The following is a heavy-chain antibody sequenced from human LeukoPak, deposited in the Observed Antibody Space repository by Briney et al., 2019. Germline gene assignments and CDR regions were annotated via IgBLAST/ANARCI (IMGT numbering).Heavy chain of an antibody. D-gene: IGHD6-6*01. CDR3: ARGRLFSISTWFGF. Sequence: GGSLRLSCAAPGFTSRASWIRWGPQAPGKGLEWVANIKEDGSEKYYVDSVKGRFTISRDNAKNSLNLQMNSLRAEDTAVYYCARGRLFSISTWFGFCGWGSLVTVSS. CDR1: GFTSRASW. V-gene: IGHV3-7*04. CDR2: IKEDGSEK. J-gene: IGHJ4*02.